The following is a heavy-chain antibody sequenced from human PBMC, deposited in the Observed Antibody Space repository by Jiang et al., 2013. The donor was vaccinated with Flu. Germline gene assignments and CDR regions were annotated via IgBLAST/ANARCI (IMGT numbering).Heavy chain of an antibody. Sequence: VKKPGASVKVSCKASGYTFTNHYMHWVRQAPGQGLEWMGWINPNSGGTKYAQKFQGRVTMTRDTSISTAYMELSRLRSDDTAVYYCARVRVGATHYFDYWGQGTLVTVSS. CDR2: INPNSGGT. J-gene: IGHJ4*02. V-gene: IGHV1-2*02. D-gene: IGHD1-26*01. CDR3: ARVRVGATHYFDY. CDR1: GYTFTNHY.